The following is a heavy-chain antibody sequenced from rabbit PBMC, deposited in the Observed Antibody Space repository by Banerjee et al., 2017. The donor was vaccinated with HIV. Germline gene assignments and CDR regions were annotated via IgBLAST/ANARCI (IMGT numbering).Heavy chain of an antibody. J-gene: IGHJ4*01. V-gene: IGHV1S45*01. CDR2: IYAGSSGST. D-gene: IGHD4-1*01. Sequence: QEQLEESGGDLVKPGASLTLTCTASGFTLSSYWMYWVRQTPGKGLEWIACIYAGSSGSTWYASWAKGRFTISKTSWTTVTLQMTSLTAADTATYFCARDLAGVIGWNFNLWGQGTLVTVS. CDR3: ARDLAGVIGWNFNL. CDR1: GFTLSSYW.